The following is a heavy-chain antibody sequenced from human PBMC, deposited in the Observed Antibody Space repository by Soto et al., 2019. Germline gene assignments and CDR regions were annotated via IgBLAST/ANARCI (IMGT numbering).Heavy chain of an antibody. J-gene: IGHJ4*02. Sequence: GGSLRLSCSASGFTFSSYAMHWVRQAPGKGLEYVSAISSNGGSTYYADSVKGRFTISRDNSKNTLYLQMSSLRAEDTAVYYCVKDAQRKTTVHHYFEYWCQGTLVNDS. CDR3: VKDAQRKTTVHHYFEY. D-gene: IGHD4-17*01. CDR2: ISSNGGST. CDR1: GFTFSSYA. V-gene: IGHV3-64D*06.